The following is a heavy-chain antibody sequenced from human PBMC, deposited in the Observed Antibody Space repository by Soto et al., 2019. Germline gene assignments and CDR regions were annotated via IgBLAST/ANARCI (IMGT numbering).Heavy chain of an antibody. CDR1: GYTFTSYG. CDR2: INPNSGNT. D-gene: IGHD3-9*01. Sequence: ASVKVSCKASGYTFTSYGISWVRQAPGQGLEWMGWINPNSGNTGYAQKFQGRVTMTRNTSISTAYMELSSLRSEDTAVYYCVITHHAYYDILTGRLREYYFDYWGQGTLVTVSS. V-gene: IGHV1-8*02. CDR3: VITHHAYYDILTGRLREYYFDY. J-gene: IGHJ4*02.